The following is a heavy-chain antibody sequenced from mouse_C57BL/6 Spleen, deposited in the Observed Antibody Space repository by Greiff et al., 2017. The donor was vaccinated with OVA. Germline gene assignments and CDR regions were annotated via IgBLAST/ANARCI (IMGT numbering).Heavy chain of an antibody. J-gene: IGHJ4*01. CDR2: IDPSDSET. CDR3: ARGWDEDYAMDY. V-gene: IGHV1-52*01. CDR1: GYTFTSYW. D-gene: IGHD4-1*01. Sequence: QVQLKQPGAELVRPGSSVKLSCKASGYTFTSYWMHWVKQRPIQGLEWIGNIDPSDSETHYNQKFKDKATLTVDKSSSTAYMQLSSLTSEDSAVYYCARGWDEDYAMDYWGQGTSVTVSS.